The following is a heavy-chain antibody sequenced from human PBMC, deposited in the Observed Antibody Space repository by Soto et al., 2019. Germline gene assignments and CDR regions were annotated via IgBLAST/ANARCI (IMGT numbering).Heavy chain of an antibody. Sequence: SETLSLTCTVSGGSISSYYWSWIRQPPGKGLEWIASMFSSGNANYNPSLKSRVTISFDTSKNQVSLQVSHVTAADTAVYYCTRGHFDWPQRKICFDPCAQGTLVSVSS. V-gene: IGHV4-59*01. D-gene: IGHD3-9*01. CDR3: TRGHFDWPQRKICFDP. CDR1: GGSISSYY. CDR2: MFSSGNA. J-gene: IGHJ5*02.